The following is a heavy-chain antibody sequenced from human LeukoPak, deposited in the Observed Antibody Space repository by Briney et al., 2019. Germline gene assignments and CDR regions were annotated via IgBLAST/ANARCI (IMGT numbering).Heavy chain of an antibody. V-gene: IGHV4-39*07. CDR1: GGSISSRSYY. Sequence: SETLSLTCTVSGGSISSRSYYWGWIRQPPGKGLEWIGSIYYSGSTYYNPSLKIRVTVSVDTSKNQFSLKLSSVTAADTAVYYCARVAVAGYVDYWGQGTLVTVSS. CDR3: ARVAVAGYVDY. CDR2: IYYSGST. J-gene: IGHJ4*02. D-gene: IGHD6-19*01.